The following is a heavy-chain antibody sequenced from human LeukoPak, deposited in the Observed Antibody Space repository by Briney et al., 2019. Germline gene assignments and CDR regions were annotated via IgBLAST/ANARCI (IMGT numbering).Heavy chain of an antibody. D-gene: IGHD1-26*01. CDR1: GFTFSSYG. CDR2: IRYDGSNK. CDR3: ARRRDSGSLQHFDY. Sequence: GGSLRLSCAASGFTFSSYGMHWVRQAPGKGLEWVAFIRYDGSNKYYADSVKGRFTISRDNAKNSLYLQMNSLRAEDTAVYFCARRRDSGSLQHFDYWGQGTLVTVSS. V-gene: IGHV3-30*02. J-gene: IGHJ4*02.